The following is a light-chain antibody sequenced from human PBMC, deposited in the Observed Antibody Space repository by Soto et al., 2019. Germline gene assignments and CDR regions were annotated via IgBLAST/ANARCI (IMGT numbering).Light chain of an antibody. Sequence: QSALTQPASVSGSPGQSITISCTGTSSYVGVYYYVSWFQQHPGKAPKLMIYDVTKRPSGVSNRVSGSMSDNTTSLTISGRQTEDEAHYYYGSDTSSHTLEMVFGGGTKLTVL. CDR2: DVT. J-gene: IGLJ2*01. CDR3: GSDTSSHTLEMV. CDR1: SSYVGVYYY. V-gene: IGLV2-14*03.